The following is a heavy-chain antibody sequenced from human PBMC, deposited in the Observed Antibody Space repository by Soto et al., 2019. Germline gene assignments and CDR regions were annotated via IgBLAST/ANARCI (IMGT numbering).Heavy chain of an antibody. Sequence: QVQLVQSGAAVKKPGASVKVSCKASGYTFTSYGFSWVRQAPGQGLEWMGWISAYNGNTHYAQKLQGRATMTTDTSTRTADMELRSLRSDDTAVYYCARYPLNSYCYGMDVWGQGTRVTVSS. J-gene: IGHJ6*02. V-gene: IGHV1-18*01. CDR3: ARYPLNSYCYGMDV. CDR1: GYTFTSYG. CDR2: ISAYNGNT.